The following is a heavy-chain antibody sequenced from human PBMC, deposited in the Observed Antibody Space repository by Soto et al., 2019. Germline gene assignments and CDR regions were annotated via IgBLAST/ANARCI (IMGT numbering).Heavy chain of an antibody. V-gene: IGHV1-3*01. CDR2: INAGNGNT. CDR3: AREVATKYWYFDL. D-gene: IGHD5-12*01. J-gene: IGHJ2*01. CDR1: GYTFTSYA. Sequence: ASVKVSCKASGYTFTSYAMHWVRQAPGQRLEWMGWINAGNGNTKYSQKFQGRVTITRDTSASTAYMELSSLRSEDTAVYYCAREVATKYWYFDLWGRGTLVTVSS.